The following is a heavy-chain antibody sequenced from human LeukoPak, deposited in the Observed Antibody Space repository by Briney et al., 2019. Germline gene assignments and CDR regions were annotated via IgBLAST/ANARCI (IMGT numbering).Heavy chain of an antibody. CDR3: ASLRAQQLAPY. D-gene: IGHD6-13*01. CDR1: GGTFSSYA. Sequence: VASVKVSCKASGGTFSSYAISWVRQAPGQELEWMGGIIPIFGTANYAQKFQGRVTITADESTSTAYMELSSLRSEDTAVYYCASLRAQQLAPYWGQGTLVTVSS. J-gene: IGHJ4*02. CDR2: IIPIFGTA. V-gene: IGHV1-69*13.